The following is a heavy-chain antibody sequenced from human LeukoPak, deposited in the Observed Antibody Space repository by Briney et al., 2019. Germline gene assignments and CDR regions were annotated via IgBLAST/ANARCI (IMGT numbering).Heavy chain of an antibody. CDR1: GGSISSSSYY. CDR2: IYYSGNT. J-gene: IGHJ4*02. V-gene: IGHV4-39*07. Sequence: SETLSLTCSVSGGSISSSSYYWGWIRQPPGKGLEWIGSIYYSGNTYNNPSLESRVTVSVDTSKNQFSLKLSSVIEADTAVYYCARAYAGYASRFDYWGQGILVTVSS. CDR3: ARAYAGYASRFDY. D-gene: IGHD1-1*01.